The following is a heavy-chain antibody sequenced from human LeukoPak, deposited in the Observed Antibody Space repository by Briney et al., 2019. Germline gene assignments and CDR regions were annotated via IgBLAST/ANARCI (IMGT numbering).Heavy chain of an antibody. Sequence: GGSLRPSCAASGFTSSSYSMSWVRQAPGKGLEWVSSIGSSSSYIYYADSVKGRFTISRDNTKNSLYLRMNGLRAEDTAVYYCARATDGYRLLWGPGALVTASS. D-gene: IGHD5-24*01. CDR1: GFTSSSYS. V-gene: IGHV3-21*01. CDR3: ARATDGYRLL. J-gene: IGHJ4*02. CDR2: IGSSSSYI.